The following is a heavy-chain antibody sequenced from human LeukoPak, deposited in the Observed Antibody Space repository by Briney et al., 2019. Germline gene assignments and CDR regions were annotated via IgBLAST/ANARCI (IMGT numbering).Heavy chain of an antibody. CDR2: ISAYNGNT. V-gene: IGHV1-18*01. Sequence: ASVKVSCKASGYTFNSYGISWVQQAPGQTLEWTGWISAYNGNTNYAQKLQGRVTMTTDTSTSTAYMELRSLRSDDTAVYFCARERRYSSSPNWFDPWGQGTLVTVSS. CDR1: GYTFNSYG. D-gene: IGHD6-13*01. J-gene: IGHJ5*02. CDR3: ARERRYSSSPNWFDP.